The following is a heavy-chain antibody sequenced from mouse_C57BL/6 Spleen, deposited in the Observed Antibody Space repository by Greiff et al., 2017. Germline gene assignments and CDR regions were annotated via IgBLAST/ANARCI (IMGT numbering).Heavy chain of an antibody. CDR3: TRGTGPYFDY. J-gene: IGHJ2*01. CDR1: GCTFTDYE. Sequence: QVQLQQSGAELVRPGASVTLSCKASGCTFTDYEMHWVKQTPVHGLEWIGAIDPETGGTAYNQKFKGKAILTADKSSSTAYMELRSLTSEDSAVYYCTRGTGPYFDYWGQGTTLTVSS. CDR2: IDPETGGT. V-gene: IGHV1-15*01. D-gene: IGHD3-3*01.